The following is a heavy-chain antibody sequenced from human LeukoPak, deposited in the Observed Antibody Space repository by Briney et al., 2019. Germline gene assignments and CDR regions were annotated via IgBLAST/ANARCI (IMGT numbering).Heavy chain of an antibody. Sequence: GSLRLSCAASGFTFSSYGMHWVRQAPGKGLEWVAVISYDGSNKYYADSVKGRFTISRDNSKNTLYLQMNSLRAEDTAVYYCARDKYKKAVAADFDYWGQGTLVTVSS. J-gene: IGHJ4*02. CDR3: ARDKYKKAVAADFDY. D-gene: IGHD6-19*01. V-gene: IGHV3-30*03. CDR1: GFTFSSYG. CDR2: ISYDGSNK.